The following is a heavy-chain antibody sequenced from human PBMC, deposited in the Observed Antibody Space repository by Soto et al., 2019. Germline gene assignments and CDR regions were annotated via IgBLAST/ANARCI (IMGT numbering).Heavy chain of an antibody. CDR3: ARRVGYSNYHEGDRVDY. CDR2: ISSSSSYI. J-gene: IGHJ4*02. V-gene: IGHV3-21*01. CDR1: GFTFSSCS. Sequence: GGSLRLSCAASGFTFSSCSMNWVRQAPGKGLEWVSSISSSSSYIYYADSVKGRFTISRDNAKNSLYLQMNSLRAEDTAVYYCARRVGYSNYHEGDRVDYWGQGTLVTVSS. D-gene: IGHD4-4*01.